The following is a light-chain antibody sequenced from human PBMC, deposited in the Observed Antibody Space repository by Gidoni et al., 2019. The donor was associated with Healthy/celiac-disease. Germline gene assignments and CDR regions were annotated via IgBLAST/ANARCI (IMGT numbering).Light chain of an antibody. CDR2: DAS. CDR3: QQRSNWWT. Sequence: EIVLTQSPATLSLSPGEIATLSCRASQSVSSYLAWYQQKPGQAPRLLIDDASNRATGIPARFSGSGSGTDFTLTISSLEPEDFAVYYCQQRSNWWTFGQGTKVEIK. CDR1: QSVSSY. J-gene: IGKJ1*01. V-gene: IGKV3-11*01.